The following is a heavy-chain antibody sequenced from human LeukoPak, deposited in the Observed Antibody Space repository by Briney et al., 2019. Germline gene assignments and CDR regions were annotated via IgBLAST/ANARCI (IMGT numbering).Heavy chain of an antibody. CDR1: GFTFSRSA. CDR3: VKGRISEDGLDF. J-gene: IGHJ4*02. Sequence: GGSLRLSCAASGFTFSRSAMTWVRQTPGKGLDWVSSISSSGNTYYADSVKGRFTISRDNSKNMLYLQMSSLRAEDTAVYYCVKGRISEDGLDFWGQGTLVNVSS. CDR2: ISSSGNT. D-gene: IGHD6-13*01. V-gene: IGHV3-23*01.